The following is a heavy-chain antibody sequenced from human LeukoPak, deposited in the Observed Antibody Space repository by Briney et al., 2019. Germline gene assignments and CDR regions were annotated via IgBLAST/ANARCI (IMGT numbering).Heavy chain of an antibody. J-gene: IGHJ4*02. D-gene: IGHD6-19*01. V-gene: IGHV4-61*02. CDR3: ARDLAVAGTGIDY. Sequence: SETLSLTCTVSGGSISSGSYYWSWIRQPAGKGLEWIGRIYTSGSTNYNPSLKSQVTISVDTSKNQFSLKLSSVTAADTAVYYCARDLAVAGTGIDYWGQGTLVTVSS. CDR1: GGSISSGSYY. CDR2: IYTSGST.